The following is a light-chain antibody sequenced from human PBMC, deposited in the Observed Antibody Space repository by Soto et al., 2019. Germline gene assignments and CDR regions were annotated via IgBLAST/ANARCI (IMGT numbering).Light chain of an antibody. V-gene: IGKV1-5*02. CDR2: DAS. J-gene: IGKJ1*01. CDR1: QSISTW. CDR3: RQYKSYWT. Sequence: DIQMTQSPSTLSASVGDRVTIICRASQSISTWLAWYQLKPGKAPKLLISDASSLETGVPSRFSGSGSGTEFTLTINSLQPDDFATYFCRQYKSYWTFGQGTKADIK.